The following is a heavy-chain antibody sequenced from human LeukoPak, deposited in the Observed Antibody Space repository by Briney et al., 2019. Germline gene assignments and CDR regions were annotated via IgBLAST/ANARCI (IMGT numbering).Heavy chain of an antibody. D-gene: IGHD3-3*01. V-gene: IGHV4-34*01. CDR3: ARGLRFLEWLLPTTNNWFDP. CDR1: GGSFSGYY. Sequence: SETLSLSCAVYGGSFSGYYWSWIRQPPGKGLEWIGEINHSGSTNYNPSLKSRVTISVDTSKNQFSLKLSSVTAADTAVYYCARGLRFLEWLLPTTNNWFDPWGQGTLVTVSS. J-gene: IGHJ5*02. CDR2: INHSGST.